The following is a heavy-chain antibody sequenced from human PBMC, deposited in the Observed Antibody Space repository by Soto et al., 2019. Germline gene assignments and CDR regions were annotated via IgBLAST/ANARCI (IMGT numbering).Heavy chain of an antibody. J-gene: IGHJ4*02. Sequence: ASVKVSCKASGYTFTVYYMHWVRQAPGQGLEWMGWINPKSGGTMYPQKFQGRVTMTWDTSISTAYMALTRLRSDDTAVYYSARDLAKGGGSAGFDYWGQGTLVTVSS. CDR1: GYTFTVYY. CDR3: ARDLAKGGGSAGFDY. D-gene: IGHD1-26*01. CDR2: INPKSGGT. V-gene: IGHV1-2*02.